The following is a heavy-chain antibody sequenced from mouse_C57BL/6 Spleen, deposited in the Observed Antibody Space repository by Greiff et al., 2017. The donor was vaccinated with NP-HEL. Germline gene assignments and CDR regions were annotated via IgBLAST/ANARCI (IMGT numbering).Heavy chain of an antibody. Sequence: QVQLQQSGAELAKPGASVKLSCKASGYTFTSYWMHWVKQRPGQGLEWIGYINPSSGYTKYNQKFKDKATLTADNSSSTAYMQLSRLTYEDSSVYYCARRHGDTVPYAMDYWGQGTSVTVSS. J-gene: IGHJ4*01. D-gene: IGHD1-1*01. CDR3: ARRHGDTVPYAMDY. CDR2: INPSSGYT. V-gene: IGHV1-7*01. CDR1: GYTFTSYW.